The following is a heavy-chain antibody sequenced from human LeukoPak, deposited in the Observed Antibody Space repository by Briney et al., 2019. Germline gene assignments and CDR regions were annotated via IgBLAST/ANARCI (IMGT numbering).Heavy chain of an antibody. D-gene: IGHD2-15*01. Sequence: GSLRLSCAASGFTFSDYYMSWIRQAPGKGLEWVSYISSTGSTISYADSVKGRFTISRDNAKNSLYLQMNILRAEDTAVYYCASGYCSGGTCYYYWGQGTLVTVSS. J-gene: IGHJ4*02. CDR1: GFTFSDYY. CDR2: ISSTGSTI. V-gene: IGHV3-11*01. CDR3: ASGYCSGGTCYYY.